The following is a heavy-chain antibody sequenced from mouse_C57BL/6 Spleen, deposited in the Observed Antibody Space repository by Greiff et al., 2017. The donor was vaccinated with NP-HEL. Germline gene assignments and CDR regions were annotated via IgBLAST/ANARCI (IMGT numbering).Heavy chain of an antibody. J-gene: IGHJ4*01. D-gene: IGHD2-4*01. CDR2: IWSDGST. Sequence: QVHVKQSGPGLVAPSQSLSITCTVSGFSLTSYGVHWVRQPPGKGLEWLVVIWSDGSTTYNSALKSRLSISKDNSKSQVFLKMNSLQTDDTAMYYCARNDYDYAMDYWGQGTSVTVSS. CDR3: ARNDYDYAMDY. V-gene: IGHV2-6*02. CDR1: GFSLTSYG.